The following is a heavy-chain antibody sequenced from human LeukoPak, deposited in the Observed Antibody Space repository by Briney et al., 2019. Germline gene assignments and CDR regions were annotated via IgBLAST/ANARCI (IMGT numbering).Heavy chain of an antibody. CDR1: GFTFSSYE. Sequence: PWGSLRLSCAASGFTFSSYEMNWVRQAPGKGLEWVSYISSSGSTIYYADSVKGRFTISRDNAKNSLYLQMNSLRAEDTAVYCCAKDLAGRWFDPWGQGTLVIVSS. CDR3: AKDLAGRWFDP. V-gene: IGHV3-48*03. D-gene: IGHD6-25*01. CDR2: ISSSGSTI. J-gene: IGHJ5*02.